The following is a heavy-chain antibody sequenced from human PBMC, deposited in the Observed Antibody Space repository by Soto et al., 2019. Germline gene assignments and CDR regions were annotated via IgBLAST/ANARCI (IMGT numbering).Heavy chain of an antibody. D-gene: IGHD4-4*01. CDR1: GVSISSGGFH. J-gene: IGHJ5*02. CDR2: IYYTGST. CDR3: ARDGGGYSNLPNWFDP. V-gene: IGHV4-31*03. Sequence: SETLSLTCSVSGVSISSGGFHWSWIRQLPGKGLEWIGFIYYTGSTYYNPSLKSRVTISVDASKNQLSLHLISVTAADTAVYCCARDGGGYSNLPNWFDPWGQGTLVTVSS.